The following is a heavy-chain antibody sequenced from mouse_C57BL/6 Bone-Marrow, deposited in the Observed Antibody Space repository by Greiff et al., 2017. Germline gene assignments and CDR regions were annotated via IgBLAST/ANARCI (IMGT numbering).Heavy chain of an antibody. V-gene: IGHV1-64*01. J-gene: IGHJ2*01. D-gene: IGHD1-1*01. CDR1: GYPFPRYW. CDR2: LHPPSGST. Sequence: VQLQQPGAELVKPGASVKLSCKASGYPFPRYWMHWVKQRPGQGLEWIGMLHPPSGSTNYNEKFKSKAPLTVDKSSSTAYMQLSSLTSEDSAVYYGARVWVRYYVDYWGQGTTLTVSS. CDR3: ARVWVRYYVDY.